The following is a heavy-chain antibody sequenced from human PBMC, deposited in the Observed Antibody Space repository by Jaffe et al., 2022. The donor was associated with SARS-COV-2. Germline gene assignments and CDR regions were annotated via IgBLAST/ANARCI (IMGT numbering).Heavy chain of an antibody. D-gene: IGHD4-17*01. Sequence: QITLKESGPTLVKPTQTLTLTCTFSGFSLNTNRVSVAWIRQPPGKALEWLALIYWDDDKRYSPSLKSRLTITKDTSKNQVVLTMTNMDPVDTATYYCAHPLRNDYSDYPTWSFDHWGQGALVTVSS. J-gene: IGHJ4*02. CDR3: AHPLRNDYSDYPTWSFDH. CDR1: GFSLNTNRVS. CDR2: IYWDDDK. V-gene: IGHV2-5*02.